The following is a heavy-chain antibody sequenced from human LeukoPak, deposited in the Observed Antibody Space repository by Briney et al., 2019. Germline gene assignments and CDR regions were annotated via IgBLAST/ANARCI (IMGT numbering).Heavy chain of an antibody. D-gene: IGHD7-27*01. CDR1: GFTFSSYA. Sequence: GGSLRLSCAASGFTFSSYAMHWVRRAPGKGLEWVAVISYDGSNKYYADSVKDRFTISRDNAKNAVYLQMNSLRVEDTAVYYCATSLGPLTEYWGQGTLVTVSS. J-gene: IGHJ4*02. V-gene: IGHV3-30*07. CDR3: ATSLGPLTEY. CDR2: ISYDGSNK.